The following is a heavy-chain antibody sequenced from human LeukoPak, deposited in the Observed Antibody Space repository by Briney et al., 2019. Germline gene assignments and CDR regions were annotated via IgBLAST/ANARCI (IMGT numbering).Heavy chain of an antibody. J-gene: IGHJ4*02. CDR3: ARNTDY. V-gene: IGHV3-30*04. Sequence: GGSLRLSCAASGFTFSSYAMHWVRQAPGKGLEWVAVISYDGSNKYYADSVKGRFTISRDNAKNSLYLQMNSLRAEDTAVYYCARNTDYWGQGTLVTVSS. CDR2: ISYDGSNK. CDR1: GFTFSSYA.